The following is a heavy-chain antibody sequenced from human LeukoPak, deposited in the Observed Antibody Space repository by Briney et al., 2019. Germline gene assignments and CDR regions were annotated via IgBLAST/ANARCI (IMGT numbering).Heavy chain of an antibody. J-gene: IGHJ4*02. CDR2: INPNSGDT. D-gene: IGHD1-26*01. V-gene: IGHV1-2*02. CDR3: ARDWRGSYFPDF. CDR1: GYTLTDYY. Sequence: ASGKVSCKASGYTLTDYYMHWVRQAPGQGLEWMGWINPNSGDTNSAQKFQGRVTMTRDTSISTAYMELSRLTSDDTAVYYCARDWRGSYFPDFWGQGTLVTVSS.